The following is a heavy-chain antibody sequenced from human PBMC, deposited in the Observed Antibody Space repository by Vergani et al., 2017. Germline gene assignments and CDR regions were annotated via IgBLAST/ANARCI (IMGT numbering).Heavy chain of an antibody. CDR2: ISYDGSNK. Sequence: QVQLVESGGGVVQPGRSLRLSCAASGFTFSSYAMHWVRQAPGKGLEWVAVISYDGSNKYYADSVKGRFTISRDNSKNTRYLQMNSLRAEDTAVYYCAREDQLDDAFEIWGQGTMVTVSS. J-gene: IGHJ3*02. CDR3: AREDQLDDAFEI. D-gene: IGHD6-6*01. CDR1: GFTFSSYA. V-gene: IGHV3-30-3*01.